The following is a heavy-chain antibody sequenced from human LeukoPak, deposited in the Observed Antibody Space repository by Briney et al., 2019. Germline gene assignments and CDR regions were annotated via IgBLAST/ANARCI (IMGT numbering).Heavy chain of an antibody. CDR1: GGSISSGGYY. CDR3: ARENLLLWFGKLRGYFDY. J-gene: IGHJ4*02. V-gene: IGHV4-31*03. CDR2: IYYSGST. D-gene: IGHD3-10*01. Sequence: SQTLSLTCTVSGGSISSGGYYWSWIRQHPGKGLEWIGYIYYSGSTYYNPSPKSRVTISVDTSKNQFSLKLSSVTAADTAVYYCARENLLLWFGKLRGYFDYWGQGTLVTVSS.